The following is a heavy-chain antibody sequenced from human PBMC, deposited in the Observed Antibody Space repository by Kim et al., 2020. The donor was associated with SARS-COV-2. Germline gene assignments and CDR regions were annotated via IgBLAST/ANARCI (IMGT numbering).Heavy chain of an antibody. V-gene: IGHV3-53*01. Sequence: ADAGKGRFTISRDNSKNTLYLQMNSLRAEDTAVYYCARDIGAAAGLSFDYWGQGTLVTVSS. CDR3: ARDIGAAAGLSFDY. J-gene: IGHJ4*02. D-gene: IGHD6-13*01.